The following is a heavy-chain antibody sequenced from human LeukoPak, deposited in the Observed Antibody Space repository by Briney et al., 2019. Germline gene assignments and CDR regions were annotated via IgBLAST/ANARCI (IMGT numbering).Heavy chain of an antibody. V-gene: IGHV3-23*01. J-gene: IGHJ4*02. D-gene: IGHD3-10*01. CDR3: AKDTKWFGGGFDY. CDR1: GFTFSSYA. Sequence: GGSLRLSCAASGFTFSSYAMRWVREAPGGGLEWGSGISDSVGNTYYADSVKGRFTISRDNSKNTVYLHMNSLRAEDTAVYRCAKDTKWFGGGFDYWGQGALVTVSS. CDR2: ISDSVGNT.